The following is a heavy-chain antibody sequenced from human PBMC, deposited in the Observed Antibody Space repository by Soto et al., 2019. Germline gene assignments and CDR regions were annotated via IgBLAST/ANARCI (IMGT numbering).Heavy chain of an antibody. CDR1: GFTFSSYA. CDR2: ISSNGGST. D-gene: IGHD3-16*01. J-gene: IGHJ4*02. V-gene: IGHV3-64*01. Sequence: GSLRLSCAASGFTFSSYAMHWVRQAPGKGLEYASAISSNGGSTYYANSVKGRFTISRDNSKNTLYLQMGSLRAEDMAVYYCASGGSGFYFDYWGQGTLVTVSS. CDR3: ASGGSGFYFDY.